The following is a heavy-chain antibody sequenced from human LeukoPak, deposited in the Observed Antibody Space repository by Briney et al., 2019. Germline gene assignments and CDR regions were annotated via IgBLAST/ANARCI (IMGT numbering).Heavy chain of an antibody. Sequence: ASVKVSRKVSGYTLIELSMHWVRQAPAKGREWMGGFDPEEGETIYGQKFQGRETMTEDTSTDTGYMELSSLRSEDTAVYYCAPDPHDEQLYAFDIWGQGTMVTVSS. D-gene: IGHD3-10*01. CDR2: FDPEEGET. CDR3: APDPHDEQLYAFDI. J-gene: IGHJ3*02. CDR1: GYTLIELS. V-gene: IGHV1-24*01.